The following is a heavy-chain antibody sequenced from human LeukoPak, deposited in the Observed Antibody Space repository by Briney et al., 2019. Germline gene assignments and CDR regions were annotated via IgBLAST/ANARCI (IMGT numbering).Heavy chain of an antibody. Sequence: PGGSLRLSCAASGFTLDDYTMHWVRQAPGKGLEWVSLISWDGGSTYYADSVKGRFTISRDNSKNTLYLQMNSLRAEDTAVYYCARDGSFGTLRYFGYYMDVWGKGTTVTVSS. D-gene: IGHD3-9*01. CDR3: ARDGSFGTLRYFGYYMDV. V-gene: IGHV3-43*01. J-gene: IGHJ6*03. CDR2: ISWDGGST. CDR1: GFTLDDYT.